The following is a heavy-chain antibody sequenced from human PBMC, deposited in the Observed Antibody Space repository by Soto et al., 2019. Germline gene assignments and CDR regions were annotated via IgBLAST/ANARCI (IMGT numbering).Heavy chain of an antibody. V-gene: IGHV4-59*02. CDR2: IFYSGNT. J-gene: IGHJ4*02. CDR1: GGSVSSYH. Sequence: SETLSLTCTVSGGSVSSYHWSWIRQPPGKGLEWIGYIFYSGNTIYNPSFKSRVTISSDTSKNQFSLNLRSVIAADTAVYYCVSEFDRSYRFDYWGQGIPVTVSS. D-gene: IGHD3-16*02. CDR3: VSEFDRSYRFDY.